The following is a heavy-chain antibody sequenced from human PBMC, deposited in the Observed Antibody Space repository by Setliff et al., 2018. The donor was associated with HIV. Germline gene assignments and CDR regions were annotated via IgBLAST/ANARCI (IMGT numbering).Heavy chain of an antibody. V-gene: IGHV4-34*01. CDR3: ARGRVEEIVVITQPRLKYAFDI. CDR1: GGSFSGYY. J-gene: IGHJ3*02. Sequence: PSETLSLTCAVYGGSFSGYYWTWIRQPPGKGLEWIGEINHSGSTNYNPSLKSRVTISVDTSKNQFSLKLSSVTAADTAVYYCARGRVEEIVVITQPRLKYAFDIWGQGTMVTVSS. D-gene: IGHD3-22*01. CDR2: INHSGST.